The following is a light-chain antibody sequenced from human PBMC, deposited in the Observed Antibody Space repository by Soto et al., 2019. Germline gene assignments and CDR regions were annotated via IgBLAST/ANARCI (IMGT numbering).Light chain of an antibody. CDR2: AAS. J-gene: IGKJ2*01. Sequence: AIQMTQSPSSLSASVGDRVTITCRASEGIRNDLGWYQQKPGKGPTVLNFAASRLHRGVPSRFSVSGSGTDFTLTRNRLQPEDFATCYCLLDYSFPYTFGQGTKLEVK. CDR1: EGIRND. CDR3: LLDYSFPYT. V-gene: IGKV1-6*01.